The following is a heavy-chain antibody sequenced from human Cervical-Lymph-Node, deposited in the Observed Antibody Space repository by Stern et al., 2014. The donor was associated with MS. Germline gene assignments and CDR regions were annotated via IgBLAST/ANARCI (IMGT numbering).Heavy chain of an antibody. Sequence: QLQLQESGPGLVKPSETLSLTCTVSGGSISSYYWSWIRQPPGKGLDWIGYIYYSGSTNYNPSLKSRVTISVDTSKNQFSLKLSSVTAADTAVYYCARVRFLGDAFDIWGQGTMVTVSS. CDR3: ARVRFLGDAFDI. J-gene: IGHJ3*02. D-gene: IGHD3-3*01. V-gene: IGHV4-59*01. CDR1: GGSISSYY. CDR2: IYYSGST.